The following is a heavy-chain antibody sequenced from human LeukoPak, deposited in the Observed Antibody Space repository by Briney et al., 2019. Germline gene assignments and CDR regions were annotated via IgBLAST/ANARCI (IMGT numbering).Heavy chain of an antibody. J-gene: IGHJ4*02. V-gene: IGHV3-33*01. CDR3: ATTGYSSGWYFDY. CDR2: IWYDGSNK. D-gene: IGHD6-19*01. Sequence: PGGSLRLSCAASGFTFSSYGMHWVRQAPGKGLKWVAVIWYDGSNKYYADSVKGRFTISRDNSKNTLYLQMNSRRAEDTAVYYCATTGYSSGWYFDYWGQGTLVTVSS. CDR1: GFTFSSYG.